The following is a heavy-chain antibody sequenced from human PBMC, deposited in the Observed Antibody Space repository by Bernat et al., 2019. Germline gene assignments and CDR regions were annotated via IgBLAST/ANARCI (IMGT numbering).Heavy chain of an antibody. CDR3: ARVGDDFWSGYYFGGTPGSYGMDV. V-gene: IGHV1-18*01. CDR1: GYTFTSYG. D-gene: IGHD3-3*01. Sequence: QVQLVQSGAEVKKPGASVKVSCKASGYTFTSYGISWVRQAPGQGLEWMGWISAYNGNTNYAQKLQGRVTMTTDTSTSTAYMALRSLRSDDTAVYYCARVGDDFWSGYYFGGTPGSYGMDVWGQGTTVTVSS. J-gene: IGHJ6*02. CDR2: ISAYNGNT.